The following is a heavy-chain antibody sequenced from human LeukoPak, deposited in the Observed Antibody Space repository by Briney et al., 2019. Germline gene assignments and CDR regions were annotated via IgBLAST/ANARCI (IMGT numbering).Heavy chain of an antibody. J-gene: IGHJ6*03. V-gene: IGHV3-21*01. CDR3: ARDYLSSTSSYYYYYMDV. CDR1: GFTFSSYS. D-gene: IGHD2-2*01. CDR2: ISSSSSYI. Sequence: GGSLRLSCAASGFTFSSYSMNWVRQAPGKGLEWVSSISSSSSYIYYADSVKGRFTISRDNSKNTLYLQMNSLRAEDTAVYYCARDYLSSTSSYYYYYMDVWGKGTTVTVSS.